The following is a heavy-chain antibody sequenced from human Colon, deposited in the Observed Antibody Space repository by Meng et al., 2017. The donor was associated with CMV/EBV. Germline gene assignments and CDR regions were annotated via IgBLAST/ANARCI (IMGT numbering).Heavy chain of an antibody. CDR1: GYTFTSFY. CDR3: ARDISGGNGGDH. J-gene: IGHJ4*02. V-gene: IGHV1-46*01. D-gene: IGHD2-15*01. Sequence: SCTASGYTFTSFYMHWVRQAPGQGLEWMGIINPSGGSTNYAQKFQGRVTMTSDTSTSTVYLELSSLRSEDTAVYYCARDISGGNGGDHWGQGTLVTVS. CDR2: INPSGGST.